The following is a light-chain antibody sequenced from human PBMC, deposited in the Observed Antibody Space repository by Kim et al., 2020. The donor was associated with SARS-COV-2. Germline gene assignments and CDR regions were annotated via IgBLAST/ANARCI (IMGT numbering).Light chain of an antibody. CDR3: QQYNKWPLT. Sequence: EIVMTQSPATLSVSPGERATLSCRASQSVSSNLAWYQQKPGQAPRLLIYGASTRATGIPARFSGSGSGTDFTLTISSLQSEDFAVYYCQQYNKWPLTFGGETKVDIK. CDR1: QSVSSN. CDR2: GAS. V-gene: IGKV3-15*01. J-gene: IGKJ4*01.